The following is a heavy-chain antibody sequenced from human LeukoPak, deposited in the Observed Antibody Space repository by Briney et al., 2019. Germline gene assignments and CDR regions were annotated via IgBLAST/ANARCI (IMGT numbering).Heavy chain of an antibody. Sequence: PGGSLRLSCAASGFTFSSYEMNWVRQAPGKGLEWVSYISSSGSTIYYADSVKGRFTISRDNAKPSLYLQMDRLRAEDTAVYLCGRGGYDYSNSWFFQHGGEGSLVTASS. D-gene: IGHD4-11*01. CDR1: GFTFSSYE. V-gene: IGHV3-48*03. CDR2: ISSSGSTI. CDR3: GRGGYDYSNSWFFQH. J-gene: IGHJ1*01.